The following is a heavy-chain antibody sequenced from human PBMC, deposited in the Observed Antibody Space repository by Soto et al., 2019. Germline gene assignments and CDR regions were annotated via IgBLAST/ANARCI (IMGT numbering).Heavy chain of an antibody. CDR2: IIPIFGTA. D-gene: IGHD3-22*01. Sequence: QVQLVQSGAEVKKPGSSVKVSCKASGGTFSSYAISWVRQAPGQGLEWMGGIIPIFGTANYAQKFQGRVTITAEESTSTAYMELGSLRSEVTVVYYCASWEASGSGWAIIDYWGEGTLVTVTS. CDR3: ASWEASGSGWAIIDY. J-gene: IGHJ4*02. V-gene: IGHV1-69*12. CDR1: GGTFSSYA.